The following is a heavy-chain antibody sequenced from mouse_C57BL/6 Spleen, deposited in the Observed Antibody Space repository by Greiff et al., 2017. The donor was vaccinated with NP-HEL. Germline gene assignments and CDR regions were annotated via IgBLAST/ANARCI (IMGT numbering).Heavy chain of an antibody. D-gene: IGHD1-1*01. J-gene: IGHJ1*03. CDR3: ARFYGSPWYFDV. CDR2: IWSGGST. V-gene: IGHV2-2*01. Sequence: VQLQQSGPGLVQPSQSLSITCTVSGFSLTSYGVHWVRQSPGKGLEWLGVIWSGGSTDYNAAFISRLSISKDNSKSQVFFKMNSLQADDTAIYYCARFYGSPWYFDVWGTGTTVTVSS. CDR1: GFSLTSYG.